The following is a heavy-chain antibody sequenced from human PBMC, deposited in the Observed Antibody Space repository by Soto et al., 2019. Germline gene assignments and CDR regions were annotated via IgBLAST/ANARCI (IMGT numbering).Heavy chain of an antibody. CDR3: ARAKGGCSSTSCYTNYGMDC. D-gene: IGHD2-2*02. V-gene: IGHV3-13*01. J-gene: IGHJ6*02. CDR1: GFTFSSYD. CDR2: IGTAGDT. Sequence: PGGSLRLSCAASGFTFSSYDMHWVRQATGKGLEWVSAIGTAGDTYYPGSVKGRFTISRENAKNSLYLQMNSLRAEDTAVYYCARAKGGCSSTSCYTNYGMDCWGQGTTVPVSS.